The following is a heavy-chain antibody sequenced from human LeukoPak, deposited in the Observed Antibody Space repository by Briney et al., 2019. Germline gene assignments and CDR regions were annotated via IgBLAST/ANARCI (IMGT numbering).Heavy chain of an antibody. CDR1: GGSISSSSYY. J-gene: IGHJ5*02. D-gene: IGHD3-10*01. Sequence: KPSETLSLTCTVSGGSISSSSYYWGWIRQPPGKGLECLGSIYYSGSTYYNPSLKSRVTISVDTSKNQFSLKLSSVTAAVTAVYYCARLKAGEESWFDPWGQGTLVTVSS. V-gene: IGHV4-39*01. CDR2: IYYSGST. CDR3: ARLKAGEESWFDP.